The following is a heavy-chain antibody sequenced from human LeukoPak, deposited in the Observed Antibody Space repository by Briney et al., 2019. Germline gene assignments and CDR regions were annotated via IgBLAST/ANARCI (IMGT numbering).Heavy chain of an antibody. CDR3: AKDARNYDSSGWAYDY. Sequence: GGSLRLSCAASGLTFSSYAMSWVRQAPGKGLEWVSAVSGSGGSTHYADSVKGRFTISRDNSKNTLYLQMNSLRAEDTAAYYCAKDARNYDSSGWAYDYWGQGTLVTVSS. CDR2: VSGSGGST. CDR1: GLTFSSYA. D-gene: IGHD3-22*01. J-gene: IGHJ4*02. V-gene: IGHV3-23*01.